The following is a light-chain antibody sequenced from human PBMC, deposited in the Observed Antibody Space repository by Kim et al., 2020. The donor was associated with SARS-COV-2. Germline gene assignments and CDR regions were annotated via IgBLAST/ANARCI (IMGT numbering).Light chain of an antibody. CDR1: SSDVGRYNL. CDR2: EVN. CDR3: CSNAGSNTWV. Sequence: QSALTQPASVSGSPGQSITISCTGTSSDVGRYNLVSWFQQHPGRAPKLIIYEVNKRPSGLSDRFSGSKSGNTASLTISGLQAEDDADYYCCSNAGSNTWVFGGGTQLT. V-gene: IGLV2-23*02. J-gene: IGLJ3*02.